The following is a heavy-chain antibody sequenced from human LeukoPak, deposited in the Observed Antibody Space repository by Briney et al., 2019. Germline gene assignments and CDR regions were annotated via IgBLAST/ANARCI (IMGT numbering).Heavy chain of an antibody. CDR1: GFTFDDYA. Sequence: GRSLRLSCAASGFTFDDYAMHWVRQAPGKGLEWASGISWNSGSIGYADSVKGRFTIPRDNAKNSLYLQMNSLRAEDTALYYCAKGSGFDYWGQGTLVTVSS. V-gene: IGHV3-9*01. J-gene: IGHJ4*02. CDR2: ISWNSGSI. D-gene: IGHD3-10*01. CDR3: AKGSGFDY.